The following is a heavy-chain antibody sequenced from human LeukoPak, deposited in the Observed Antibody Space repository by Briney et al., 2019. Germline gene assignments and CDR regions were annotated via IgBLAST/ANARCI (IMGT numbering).Heavy chain of an antibody. CDR2: IRSKAYGGTT. J-gene: IGHJ4*02. CDR3: TRVSSRDY. Sequence: PGGSLRLSCTASGFTSGDYAMSWVRQAPGKGLEWVGFIRSKAYGGTTEYAASVKGRFTISRDDSKSIAYLQMNSLKTEDTAVYYCTRVSSRDYWGQGTLVTVSS. CDR1: GFTSGDYA. V-gene: IGHV3-49*04. D-gene: IGHD6-19*01.